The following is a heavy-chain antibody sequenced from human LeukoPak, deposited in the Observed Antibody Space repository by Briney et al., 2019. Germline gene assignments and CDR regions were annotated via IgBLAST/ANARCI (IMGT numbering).Heavy chain of an antibody. D-gene: IGHD4-11*01. J-gene: IGHJ3*02. Sequence: GGSLRLSCEASGFTFNTYSMNWARQAPGKGLEWVSSIDSSGGYMFYADSVKGRFIISRDNAKDSLYLQMNSLRAEDTALYYCARGYSNYGYVFDIWGQGTTVTVSS. CDR2: IDSSGGYM. CDR1: GFTFNTYS. CDR3: ARGYSNYGYVFDI. V-gene: IGHV3-21*06.